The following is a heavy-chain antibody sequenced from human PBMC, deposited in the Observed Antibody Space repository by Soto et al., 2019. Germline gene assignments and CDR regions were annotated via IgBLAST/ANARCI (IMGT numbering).Heavy chain of an antibody. CDR2: ITWNSGNI. J-gene: IGHJ4*01. D-gene: IGHD2-15*01. V-gene: IGHV3-9*01. CDR1: GFTLDDYA. Sequence: SLRLSCTASGFTLDDYAMHWVRQAPVRGMEWVSGITWNSGNIAYADSVKGRFTIARDDDNNSLYLQMNSLRPDDTALYYCVKDSYADFHRVLSTAEYFFDYWGHGTLVTVSS. CDR3: VKDSYADFHRVLSTAEYFFDY.